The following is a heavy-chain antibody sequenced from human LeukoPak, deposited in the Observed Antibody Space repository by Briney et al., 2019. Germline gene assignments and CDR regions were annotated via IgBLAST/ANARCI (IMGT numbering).Heavy chain of an antibody. Sequence: GSLRLSCAASGFTFSNAWMSWVRQAPGKGLEWVGRIKSKTDGGTTDYAAPVKGRFTISRDDSKNTLYLQMNSLKTEDTAVYYCTTDVYYYDSSGYYSYYFDYWGQGTLVTVSS. D-gene: IGHD3-22*01. CDR2: IKSKTDGGTT. CDR3: TTDVYYYDSSGYYSYYFDY. CDR1: GFTFSNAW. J-gene: IGHJ4*02. V-gene: IGHV3-15*01.